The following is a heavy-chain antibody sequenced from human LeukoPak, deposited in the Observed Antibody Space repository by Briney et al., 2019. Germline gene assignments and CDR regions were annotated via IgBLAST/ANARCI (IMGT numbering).Heavy chain of an antibody. CDR2: ISSSSSYI. V-gene: IGHV3-21*01. Sequence: GGSLRLSCAASGFTFSSYSMNWVRQAPGKGLEWVSSISSSSSYIYYADSLKGRFTISRDNAKNSLYLQMNSLRAEDTAVYYCARDYSRLVVAPNWFDPWGQGTLVTVSS. CDR1: GFTFSSYS. D-gene: IGHD2-15*01. J-gene: IGHJ5*02. CDR3: ARDYSRLVVAPNWFDP.